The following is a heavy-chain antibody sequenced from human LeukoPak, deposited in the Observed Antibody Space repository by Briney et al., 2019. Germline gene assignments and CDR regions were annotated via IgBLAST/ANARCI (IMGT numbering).Heavy chain of an antibody. CDR1: GFTFSSYA. J-gene: IGHJ4*02. Sequence: GGSLRLSCAASGFTFSSYAMHWVRQAPGKGLEWVGFIRSKAYGGTTEYAASVKGRFTISRDDSKSIAYLQMNSLKTEDTAVYYCATLSRVVPAAIGYWGQGTLVTVSS. V-gene: IGHV3-49*04. D-gene: IGHD2-2*01. CDR3: ATLSRVVPAAIGY. CDR2: IRSKAYGGTT.